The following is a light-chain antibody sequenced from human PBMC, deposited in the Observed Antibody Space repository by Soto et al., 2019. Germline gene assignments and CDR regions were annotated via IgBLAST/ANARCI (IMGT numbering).Light chain of an antibody. V-gene: IGLV2-8*01. CDR2: EVN. J-gene: IGLJ1*01. CDR1: SSDVGGYNY. Sequence: QLVLTQPPSASGSPGQSVTISCTGTSSDVGGYNYVSWYQQHPGKVPKVLISEVNKRPSGVPDRFSGSKSGNTASLTVSGLQADDEADYYCSSFAGTFFVFGTGTKLTVL. CDR3: SSFAGTFFV.